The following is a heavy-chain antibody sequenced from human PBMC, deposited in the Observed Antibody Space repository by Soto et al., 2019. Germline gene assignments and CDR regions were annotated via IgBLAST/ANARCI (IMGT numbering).Heavy chain of an antibody. CDR1: GFTFSSYA. J-gene: IGHJ4*02. Sequence: QVQLVESGGGVVQPGRSLRLSCAASGFTFSSYAMHWVRQAPGKGLEWVAVISYDGSNKYYADSVKGRFTISRDNSKNTLYLQMSSLRAEDTAVYYCARDYGGNTFDYWGQGTLVTVSS. CDR3: ARDYGGNTFDY. CDR2: ISYDGSNK. V-gene: IGHV3-30-3*01. D-gene: IGHD2-15*01.